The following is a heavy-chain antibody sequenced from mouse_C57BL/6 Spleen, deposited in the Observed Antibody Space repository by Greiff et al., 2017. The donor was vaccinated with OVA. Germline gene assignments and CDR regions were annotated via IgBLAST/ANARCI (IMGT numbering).Heavy chain of an antibody. Sequence: QVQLQQSGAELARPGASVTLSCKASGYTFTSYGIRWVKQRTGQGLEWIGEIYPRSGNTYYNEKFKGKATLTGDKFASTEYMELRILTSEDSAVYFCARGYGSSFHWYFDGWGTGTTVTVSS. D-gene: IGHD1-1*01. V-gene: IGHV1-81*01. CDR1: GYTFTSYG. CDR2: IYPRSGNT. J-gene: IGHJ1*03. CDR3: ARGYGSSFHWYFDG.